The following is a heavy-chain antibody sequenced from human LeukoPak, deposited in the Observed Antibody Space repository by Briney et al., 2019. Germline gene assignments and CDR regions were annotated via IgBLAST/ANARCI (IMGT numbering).Heavy chain of an antibody. CDR2: ISSNGGST. CDR1: GFTFSSYA. CDR3: VKDTSPPLRYFDWLLIFDY. Sequence: PGGSLRLSCSASGFTFSSYAMHWVRQAPGKGLEYVSAISSNGGSTYYAESVKGRFTISRDNSKNTLYLQMSSLRAEDTAVYYCVKDTSPPLRYFDWLLIFDYWGQGTLVTVSS. D-gene: IGHD3-9*01. V-gene: IGHV3-64D*06. J-gene: IGHJ4*02.